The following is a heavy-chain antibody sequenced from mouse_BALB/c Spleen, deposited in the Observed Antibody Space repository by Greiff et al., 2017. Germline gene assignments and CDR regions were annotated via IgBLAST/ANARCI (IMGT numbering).Heavy chain of an antibody. V-gene: IGHV14-3*02. CDR1: GFNIKDTY. J-gene: IGHJ2*01. CDR2: IDPANGNT. D-gene: IGHD2-2*01. CDR3: ARYYGYDGGYYFDY. Sequence: EVQLQQSGAELVKPGASVKLSCTASGFNIKDTYMHWVKQRPEQGLEWIGRIDPANGNTKYDPKFQGKATITADTSSNTAYLQLSSLTSEDTAVYYCARYYGYDGGYYFDYWGQGTTLTVSS.